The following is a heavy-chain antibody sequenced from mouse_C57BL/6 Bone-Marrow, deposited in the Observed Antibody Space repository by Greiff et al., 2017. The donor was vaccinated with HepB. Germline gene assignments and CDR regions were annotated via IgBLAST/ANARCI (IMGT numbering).Heavy chain of an antibody. J-gene: IGHJ1*03. CDR3: ARIYYEYFDV. V-gene: IGHV1-64*01. Sequence: QVQLQQPGAELVKPGASVKLSCKASGYTFTSYWMHWVKQRPGQGLEWIGMIHPNSGSTNYNEKFKSKATLTVDKSSSPAYMQLSSLTSEDSAVYYCARIYYEYFDVWGTGTTVTVSS. D-gene: IGHD2-4*01. CDR2: IHPNSGST. CDR1: GYTFTSYW.